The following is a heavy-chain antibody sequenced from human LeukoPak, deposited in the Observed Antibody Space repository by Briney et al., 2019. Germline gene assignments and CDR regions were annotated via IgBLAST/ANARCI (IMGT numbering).Heavy chain of an antibody. D-gene: IGHD2-15*01. Sequence: ASVKVSCKASGYTFTSYGVSWVRQAPGQGLEWIGWISAYNGNTNYAQKLQGRVTMTTDTSTSTAYMELRSLRSDDTAVYYCARDTIVVVAARRFDPWGQGTLVTVSS. CDR2: ISAYNGNT. J-gene: IGHJ5*02. CDR1: GYTFTSYG. V-gene: IGHV1-18*01. CDR3: ARDTIVVVAARRFDP.